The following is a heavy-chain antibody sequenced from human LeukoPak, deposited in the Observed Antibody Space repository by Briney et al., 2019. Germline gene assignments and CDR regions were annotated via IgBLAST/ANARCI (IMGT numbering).Heavy chain of an antibody. Sequence: SETLSLTCAVSGGSISSGGYSWSWIRQPPGKGLEWTGYIYHSGSTYYNPSLKSRVTISVDRSKNQFSLKLSSVTAADTAVYYCARGEQRSRVPAAHFDYWGQGTLVTVSS. J-gene: IGHJ4*02. D-gene: IGHD2-2*01. CDR2: IYHSGST. V-gene: IGHV4-30-2*01. CDR1: GGSISSGGYS. CDR3: ARGEQRSRVPAAHFDY.